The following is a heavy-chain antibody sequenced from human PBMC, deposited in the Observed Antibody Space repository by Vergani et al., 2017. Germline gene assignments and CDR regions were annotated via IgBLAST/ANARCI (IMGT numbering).Heavy chain of an antibody. Sequence: EKQLVQSGSETKKPGESLKISCQAFGYIFSNFWIGWVRQRPGRGLEWMGIIYPGDSEVKSNPTFRGQVIFSVDTSVNTAYLQWRRLQASDTATYFCARGGHDSGNGGAFQLWGQGTNITVSS. CDR1: GYIFSNFW. J-gene: IGHJ3*01. V-gene: IGHV5-51*01. D-gene: IGHD3-10*01. CDR2: IYPGDSEV. CDR3: ARGGHDSGNGGAFQL.